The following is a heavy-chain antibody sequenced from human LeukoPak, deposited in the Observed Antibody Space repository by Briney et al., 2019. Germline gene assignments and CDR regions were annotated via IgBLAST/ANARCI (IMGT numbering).Heavy chain of an antibody. D-gene: IGHD6-19*01. CDR2: IYTSGST. Sequence: SETLSLTCTVSGGSISSGSYYWSWIRQPAGKGLEWIGRIYTSGSTNYNPSLKSRVTISVDTSKNQFSLKLSSVTAADTAVYYCARRGRSIAVAGRVPDYWGQGTLVTVSS. CDR3: ARRGRSIAVAGRVPDY. J-gene: IGHJ4*02. CDR1: GGSISSGSYY. V-gene: IGHV4-61*02.